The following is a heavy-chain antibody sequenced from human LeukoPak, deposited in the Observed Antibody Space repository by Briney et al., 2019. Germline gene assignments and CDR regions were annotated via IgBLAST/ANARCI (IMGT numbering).Heavy chain of an antibody. J-gene: IGHJ6*03. V-gene: IGHV4-4*07. CDR3: ARVGVVVPAARYADYYYYMDV. CDR1: GGSISSYY. CDR2: IYTSGST. Sequence: SETLSLTCTVSGGSISSYYCSWIRQPAGKGLEWIGRIYTSGSTNYNPSLKSRVTMSVDTSKNQFSLKLSSVTAADTAVYYCARVGVVVPAARYADYYYYMDVWGKGTTVTVSS. D-gene: IGHD2-2*01.